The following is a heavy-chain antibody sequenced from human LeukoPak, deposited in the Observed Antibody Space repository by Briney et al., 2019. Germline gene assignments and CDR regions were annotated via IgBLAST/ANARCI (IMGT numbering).Heavy chain of an antibody. Sequence: GGSLRLSCAASGFTFSSYDMHWVRQATGKGLEWVSAIGTAGGTYYPGSVKGRFTTSRENAKNSLYLQMNSLRAGDTAVYYCARGGSSSTLFIDYWGQGTLVTVSS. CDR1: GFTFSSYD. V-gene: IGHV3-13*01. CDR3: ARGGSSSTLFIDY. CDR2: IGTAGGT. J-gene: IGHJ4*02. D-gene: IGHD6-6*01.